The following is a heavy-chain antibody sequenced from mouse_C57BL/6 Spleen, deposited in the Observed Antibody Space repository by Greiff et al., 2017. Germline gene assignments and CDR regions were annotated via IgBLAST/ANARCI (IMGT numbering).Heavy chain of an antibody. Sequence: VQLQQSGPELVKPGASVKISCKASGYSFTGYYMNWVKQSPEKSLEWIGEINPSTGGTTYNQKFKAKATLTVDKSSSTAYMQLKSLTSEDSAVYYCARYYYYGSPHCYFDVWGTGTTVTVSS. D-gene: IGHD1-1*01. V-gene: IGHV1-42*01. CDR1: GYSFTGYY. CDR3: ARYYYYGSPHCYFDV. J-gene: IGHJ1*03. CDR2: INPSTGGT.